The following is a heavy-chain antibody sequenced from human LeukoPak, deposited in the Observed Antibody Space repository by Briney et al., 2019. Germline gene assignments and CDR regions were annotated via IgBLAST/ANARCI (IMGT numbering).Heavy chain of an antibody. V-gene: IGHV3-48*01. J-gene: IGHJ4*02. CDR2: ISPSSETI. CDR3: ARAPIDYGDLQYFDY. D-gene: IGHD4-17*01. CDR1: GFTLSTYC. Sequence: GGSLRLSCAASGFTLSTYCMNWVRQAPGKGLEWVSYISPSSETIFYADSVKGRFTISRDNARNSLYLQMNSLRAEDTAVYYCARAPIDYGDLQYFDYWGQGTVVTVSS.